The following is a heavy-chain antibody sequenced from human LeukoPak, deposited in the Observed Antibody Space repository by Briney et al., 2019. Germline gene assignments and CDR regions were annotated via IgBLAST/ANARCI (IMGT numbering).Heavy chain of an antibody. D-gene: IGHD3-22*01. CDR3: ARDYYDSSGDLLDY. CDR2: ISAYNGNT. J-gene: IGHJ4*02. Sequence: GASVTVSCKASGYTFTSYGISWVRQAPGQGLEWMGWISAYNGNTNYAQKLQGRVTMTTDTSTSTAYMELRSLRSDDTAVYYCARDYYDSSGDLLDYWGQGTLVTVSS. CDR1: GYTFTSYG. V-gene: IGHV1-18*01.